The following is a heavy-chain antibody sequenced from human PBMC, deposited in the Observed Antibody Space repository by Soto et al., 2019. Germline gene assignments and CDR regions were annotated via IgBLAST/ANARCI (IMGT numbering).Heavy chain of an antibody. CDR3: ARGPSVVPAAIPYYYYYHYMDV. Sequence: ASVKVSCKASGYTFNGYYMHWVRQAPGQGLEWMGWINPNSGGTNYAQKFQGWVTMTRDTSISTAYMELSRLRSDDTAVYYCARGPSVVPAAIPYYYYYHYMDVWRKGTTDPVSS. CDR2: INPNSGGT. V-gene: IGHV1-2*04. CDR1: GYTFNGYY. J-gene: IGHJ6*03. D-gene: IGHD2-2*01.